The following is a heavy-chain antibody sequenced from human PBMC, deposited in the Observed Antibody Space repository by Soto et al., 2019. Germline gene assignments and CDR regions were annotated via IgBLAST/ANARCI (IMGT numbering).Heavy chain of an antibody. J-gene: IGHJ4*02. D-gene: IGHD3-3*01. CDR3: ARDNGSYYFWSARGWGYFDY. Sequence: QVQLVQSGAEVKKPGASVKVSCKASGYTFTSYAMHWVRQAPGQRLEWMGWINAGNGNTKYSQKFQGRVTITRDTAASTAYMEVSSMRSEDTAVYYCARDNGSYYFWSARGWGYFDYWGQGTLVTVSS. CDR2: INAGNGNT. V-gene: IGHV1-3*01. CDR1: GYTFTSYA.